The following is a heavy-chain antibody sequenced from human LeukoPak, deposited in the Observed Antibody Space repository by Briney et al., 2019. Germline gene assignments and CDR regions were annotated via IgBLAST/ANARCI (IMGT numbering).Heavy chain of an antibody. D-gene: IGHD4-23*01. J-gene: IGHJ4*02. V-gene: IGHV4-39*01. CDR3: ARRDYGGNVDY. CDR1: GGSISSSRYY. CDR2: ISYTGTT. Sequence: SETLSLTCTVSGGSISSSRYYWCWIRQPPGKGLEWIGSISYTGTTYYNPSLKSRVTISVDTSKNQFSLRLSSVTAADTAVYYCARRDYGGNVDYWGQGTLVTVSS.